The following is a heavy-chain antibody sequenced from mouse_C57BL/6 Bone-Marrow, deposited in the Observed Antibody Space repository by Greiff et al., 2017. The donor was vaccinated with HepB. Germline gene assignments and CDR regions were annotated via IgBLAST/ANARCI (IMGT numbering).Heavy chain of an antibody. Sequence: VQLQQSGAELVRPGASVKLSCTASGFNIKDDYMHWVKQRPEQGLEWIGWIDPENGDTEYASKFQGKATITADTSSNTAYLQLSSLTSEDTAVYYCTIQGTVYFDYWGQGTTLTVSS. D-gene: IGHD3-2*02. CDR3: TIQGTVYFDY. CDR1: GFNIKDDY. V-gene: IGHV14-4*01. CDR2: IDPENGDT. J-gene: IGHJ2*01.